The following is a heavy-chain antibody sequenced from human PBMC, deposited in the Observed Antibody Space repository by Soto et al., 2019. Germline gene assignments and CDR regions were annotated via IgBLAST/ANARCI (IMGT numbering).Heavy chain of an antibody. Sequence: QVQLVQSGAEVKNPGASVKVSCKASGYTFTGYYMHWVRQAPGQGLEWMGWINLNSGGTNYAQKFQGWVTMTRETAISTAYMELSGLKSDDTAVYYCARGGVPVDQNPFDPWGQGTLVTVSS. CDR1: GYTFTGYY. CDR3: ARGGVPVDQNPFDP. V-gene: IGHV1-2*04. D-gene: IGHD2-2*01. J-gene: IGHJ5*02. CDR2: INLNSGGT.